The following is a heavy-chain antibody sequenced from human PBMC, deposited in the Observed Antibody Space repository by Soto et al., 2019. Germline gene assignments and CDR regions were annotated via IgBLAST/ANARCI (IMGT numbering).Heavy chain of an antibody. CDR3: AKVKRPPPPYSAYEPFDS. CDR1: RFAVSSSV. CDR2: FWTDGTTK. V-gene: IGHV3-33*08. D-gene: IGHD5-12*01. Sequence: QVQLVESGGGVVQPGGSLRLSCDTSRFAVSSSVMHWVRQAPGKGLEWVAVFWTDGTTKYYADSVKGRFTISRDYSKNTLYLEMNSLRPEDTALYYCAKVKRPPPPYSAYEPFDSWGQGTLVSVST. J-gene: IGHJ4*02.